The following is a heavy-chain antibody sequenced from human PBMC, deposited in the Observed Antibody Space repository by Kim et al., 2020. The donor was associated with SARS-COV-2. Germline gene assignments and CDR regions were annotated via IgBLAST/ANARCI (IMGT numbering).Heavy chain of an antibody. J-gene: IGHJ6*02. CDR3: ATKGPWTAVAHYYYGMDV. CDR2: FDPEYGET. V-gene: IGHV1-24*01. D-gene: IGHD6-19*01. Sequence: ASVKVSCKVSGYTLTELSMHWVRQAPGKGLEWMGGFDPEYGETIYAQKFQGRVTMTEDTSTDTAYMELSSLRSEDTAVYYCATKGPWTAVAHYYYGMDVWGQGTTVTVSS. CDR1: GYTLTELS.